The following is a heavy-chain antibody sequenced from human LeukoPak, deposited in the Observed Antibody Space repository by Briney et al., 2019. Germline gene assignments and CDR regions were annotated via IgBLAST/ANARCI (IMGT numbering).Heavy chain of an antibody. D-gene: IGHD3-22*01. Sequence: ASVKVSCKASGYTFTGYYMHWVRQAPGQGLEWMGWINPNSGGTNYAQKFQGRVTMTRDTSISTAYMELSRLRSDDTTVYYCARGYYDSSGYYQNRFDPWGQGTLVTVSS. CDR1: GYTFTGYY. CDR2: INPNSGGT. J-gene: IGHJ5*02. CDR3: ARGYYDSSGYYQNRFDP. V-gene: IGHV1-2*02.